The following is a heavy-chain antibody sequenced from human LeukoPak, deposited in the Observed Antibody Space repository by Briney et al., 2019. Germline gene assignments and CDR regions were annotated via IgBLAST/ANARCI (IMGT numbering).Heavy chain of an antibody. Sequence: GGSLRLSCAASGFTFSSSAMTWVRQAPGKGLEWVSTITGSDDRTYYADSVKGRFTISRDNSKNTLYLQMNSLRAEDTAVYYCAKALKVAGTDWFDPWGQGTLVTVSS. CDR1: GFTFSSSA. D-gene: IGHD6-19*01. CDR3: AKALKVAGTDWFDP. J-gene: IGHJ5*02. CDR2: ITGSDDRT. V-gene: IGHV3-23*01.